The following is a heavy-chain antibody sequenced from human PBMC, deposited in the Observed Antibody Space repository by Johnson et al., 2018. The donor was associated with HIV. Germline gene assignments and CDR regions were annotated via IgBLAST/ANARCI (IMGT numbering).Heavy chain of an antibody. D-gene: IGHD1-26*01. V-gene: IGHV3-23*04. CDR3: AKDVGGWELVLDAFDI. CDR2: ISGSGGST. J-gene: IGHJ3*02. Sequence: VQLVESGGGLVQPGGSLRLSCAASGFTFSSYAMSWVRQAPGKGLECVSAISGSGGSTYYADSVKGRFTISRDNSKNTLYLQMNSLRAEDTAVYYCAKDVGGWELVLDAFDIWGQGTMVTVSS. CDR1: GFTFSSYA.